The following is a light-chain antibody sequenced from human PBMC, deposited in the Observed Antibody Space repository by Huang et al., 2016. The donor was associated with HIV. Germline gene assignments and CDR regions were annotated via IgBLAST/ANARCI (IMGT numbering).Light chain of an antibody. Sequence: IVLTQSPATLSLSPGERATLSCRASQSLNNFLAWDQQKPGQAPRLLSYNATDRATGVPARFSGGGSGTDFTLTITDLKAEDFAIYYCQQRSSSLTFGGGTKVESK. CDR3: QQRSSSLT. V-gene: IGKV3-11*01. J-gene: IGKJ4*01. CDR1: QSLNNF. CDR2: NAT.